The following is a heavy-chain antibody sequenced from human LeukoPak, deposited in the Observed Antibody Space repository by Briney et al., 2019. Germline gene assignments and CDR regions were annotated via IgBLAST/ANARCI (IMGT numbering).Heavy chain of an antibody. D-gene: IGHD2-2*01. CDR3: ARLMPRPQDAFDI. V-gene: IGHV4-59*08. CDR1: GSSFSSYF. J-gene: IGHJ3*02. CDR2: ISYSGST. Sequence: SETLSLTCIVSGSSFSSYFWTWIRQPPGKGLEWIGHISYSGSTNYNPSLESRVTISVDTSKNQFSLKLSSETAADTAVYHCARLMPRPQDAFDIWGQGTMVTVSS.